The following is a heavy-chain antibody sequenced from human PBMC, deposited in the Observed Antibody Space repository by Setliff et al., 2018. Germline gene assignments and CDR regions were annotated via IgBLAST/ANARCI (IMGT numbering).Heavy chain of an antibody. CDR3: ARDRTFYGSGTYTRWFDY. Sequence: SETLSLTCNVSGASVSSHYWSWIRQPPGKGLEWIGFIFYSGDTKSNPSLKSRVTMSVDTSMNQFSLRLTSVTAADTAVYYCARDRTFYGSGTYTRWFDYWGQGTLVTVSS. CDR2: IFYSGDT. CDR1: GASVSSHY. V-gene: IGHV4-59*02. J-gene: IGHJ4*02. D-gene: IGHD3-10*01.